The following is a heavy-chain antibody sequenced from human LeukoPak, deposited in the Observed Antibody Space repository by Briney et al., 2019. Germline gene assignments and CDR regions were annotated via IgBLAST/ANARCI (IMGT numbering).Heavy chain of an antibody. V-gene: IGHV3-21*01. CDR1: GFTFSSYS. J-gene: IGHJ4*02. CDR3: ASIGYCSGGSCYVEPDY. CDR2: ISSSSSYI. Sequence: GGSLRLSCAASGFTFSSYSMNWVRQAPGKGLEWVSSISSSSSYIYYAGSVKGRFTISRDNAKNSLYLQMNSLRAEDTAVYYCASIGYCSGGSCYVEPDYWGQGTLVTVSS. D-gene: IGHD2-15*01.